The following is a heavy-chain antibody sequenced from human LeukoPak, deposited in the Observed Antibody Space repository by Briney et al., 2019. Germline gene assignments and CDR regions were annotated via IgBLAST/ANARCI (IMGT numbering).Heavy chain of an antibody. J-gene: IGHJ4*02. CDR3: AREVMATNDFDY. Sequence: SETLSLTCTVSGGSLSSYYWSWIRQPAGKGLEWIGRIYISGTTSYNPSLTSRLIMSIDTSKNQFSLKLSSVTAADTAVYYCAREVMATNDFDYWGQGTLVTVSS. D-gene: IGHD5-24*01. V-gene: IGHV4-4*07. CDR1: GGSLSSYY. CDR2: IYISGTT.